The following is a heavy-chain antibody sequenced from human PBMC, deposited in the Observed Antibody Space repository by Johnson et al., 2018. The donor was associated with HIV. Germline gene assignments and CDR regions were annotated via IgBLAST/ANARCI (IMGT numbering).Heavy chain of an antibody. V-gene: IGHV3-11*04. Sequence: QVQLVESGGGLVKPGGSLRLSCTISGFSFSDYYMSWIRQAPGKGLEWVSYISSSGSTLYYADSVKGRFTISRDNAKNSLYLQMNSLRAEDTAVYYCATRDPTHRPGVFDIWGQGTMVTVSS. D-gene: IGHD1-14*01. CDR3: ATRDPTHRPGVFDI. CDR2: ISSSGSTL. J-gene: IGHJ3*02. CDR1: GFSFSDYY.